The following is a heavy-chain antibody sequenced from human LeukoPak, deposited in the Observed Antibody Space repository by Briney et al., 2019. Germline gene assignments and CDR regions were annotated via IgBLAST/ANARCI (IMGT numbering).Heavy chain of an antibody. CDR3: ARNRYSSGWLLDY. Sequence: SVKFSCKTSGGTFSSYAISWVRQAPGQGLEWMGRIIPIFGTANYAQKFQGRVTITADKSTSTAYMELSSLRSEDTAVYYCARNRYSSGWLLDYWGQGTLVTVSS. J-gene: IGHJ4*02. D-gene: IGHD6-19*01. CDR2: IIPIFGTA. CDR1: GGTFSSYA. V-gene: IGHV1-69*06.